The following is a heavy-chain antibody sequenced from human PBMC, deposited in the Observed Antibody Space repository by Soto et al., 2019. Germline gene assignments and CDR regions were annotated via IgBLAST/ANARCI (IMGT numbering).Heavy chain of an antibody. J-gene: IGHJ4*02. CDR3: ARIGLRSSGWKGGFDY. Sequence: SGPTLVKPTQTLTLTCTFSGFSLSTSGMCVSWIRQPPGKALEWLARIDWDDDKYYSTSLKTRLTISKDNSKNQVVLTMTNMDPVDTATYYCARIGLRSSGWKGGFDYWGQGTLVTVSS. CDR1: GFSLSTSGMC. V-gene: IGHV2-70*11. CDR2: IDWDDDK. D-gene: IGHD6-19*01.